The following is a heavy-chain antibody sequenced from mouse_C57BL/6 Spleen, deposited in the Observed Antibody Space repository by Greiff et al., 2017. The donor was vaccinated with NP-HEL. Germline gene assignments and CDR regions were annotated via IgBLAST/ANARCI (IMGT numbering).Heavy chain of an antibody. V-gene: IGHV1-54*01. CDR1: GYAFTNYL. CDR2: INPGSGGT. CDR3: ARYWDEGSGWYFDV. Sequence: QVQLKESGAELVRPGTSVKVSCKASGYAFTNYLIEWVKQRPGQGLEWIGVINPGSGGTTYNEKFKGKATLTADKSSSTAYMQLSSLTSEDSAVYFCARYWDEGSGWYFDVWGTGTTVTVSS. D-gene: IGHD4-1*01. J-gene: IGHJ1*03.